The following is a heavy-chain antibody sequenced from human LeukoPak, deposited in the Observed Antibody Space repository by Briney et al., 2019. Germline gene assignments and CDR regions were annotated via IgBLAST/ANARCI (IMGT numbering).Heavy chain of an antibody. CDR1: GTSITVYY. Sequence: PSETLSLTCFVSGTSITVYYWSWIRQPPGKGLEWIGTIDYSGSTNYSPSLQSRVSMSADTSSNHLSLSLDSVTAADTAVYYCARRTMGPNYLYYFDYWGQGTLVYVFS. J-gene: IGHJ4*02. CDR3: ARRTMGPNYLYYFDY. D-gene: IGHD2/OR15-2a*01. CDR2: IDYSGST. V-gene: IGHV4-59*08.